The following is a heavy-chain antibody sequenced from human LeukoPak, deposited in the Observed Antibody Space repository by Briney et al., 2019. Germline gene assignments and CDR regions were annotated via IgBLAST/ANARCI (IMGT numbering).Heavy chain of an antibody. Sequence: SETLSLTCTVAGGSISSYCWSWVRQPPGKGLEWIGYIYYSGSTNYNPSLKSRVTISVDTSKNQFSLKLSSVTAADTAVYYCARDTGYRYYFDYWGQGTLVTVSS. J-gene: IGHJ4*02. CDR3: ARDTGYRYYFDY. V-gene: IGHV4-59*01. CDR1: GGSISSYC. CDR2: IYYSGST. D-gene: IGHD3-9*01.